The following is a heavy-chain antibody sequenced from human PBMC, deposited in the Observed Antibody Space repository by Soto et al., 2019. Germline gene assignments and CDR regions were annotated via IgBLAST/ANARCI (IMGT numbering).Heavy chain of an antibody. CDR2: IYYGGSS. J-gene: IGHJ4*02. V-gene: IGHV4-39*01. Sequence: QLQLQESGPGLVKPSETLSLTCTVSGVSMSSSSYYWGWFRQPPGKGLEWIGTIYYGGSSYSNPSLKSRVTISLDTSKNQSSLTLTSVTAADTAVYYCARHGSYWGQGTLVTVSS. CDR3: ARHGSY. CDR1: GVSMSSSSYY.